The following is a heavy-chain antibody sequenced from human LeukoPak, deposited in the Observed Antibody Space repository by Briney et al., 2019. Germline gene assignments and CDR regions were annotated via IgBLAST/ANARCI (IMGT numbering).Heavy chain of an antibody. D-gene: IGHD3-10*01. V-gene: IGHV4-30-4*01. CDR2: IYYSGST. CDR3: ARVTVRGVIRFYFDC. Sequence: PSETLSLTCSFSGGSISSGDYYWSWIRQPPGKGLEWIGYIYYSGSTDYNPSLKSRISISADTSKNQFSLKLTSVTAADTAVYYCARVTVRGVIRFYFDCWGQGTLVTVSS. J-gene: IGHJ4*02. CDR1: GGSISSGDYY.